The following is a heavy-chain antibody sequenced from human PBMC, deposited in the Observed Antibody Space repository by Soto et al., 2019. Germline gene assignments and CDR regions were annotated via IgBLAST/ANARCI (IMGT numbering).Heavy chain of an antibody. CDR1: GYSFTSYW. CDR2: IDPSDSYT. CDR3: ARHHCSSTSCYMFDY. Sequence: EVQLVQSGAEVKKPGESLRISCKGSGYSFTSYWISWVRQMPGKGLEWMGRIDPSDSYTNYSPSFQGHVTISADKSISTAYLQWSSLKASDTAMYYCARHHCSSTSCYMFDYWGQGTLVTVSS. V-gene: IGHV5-10-1*03. J-gene: IGHJ4*02. D-gene: IGHD2-2*02.